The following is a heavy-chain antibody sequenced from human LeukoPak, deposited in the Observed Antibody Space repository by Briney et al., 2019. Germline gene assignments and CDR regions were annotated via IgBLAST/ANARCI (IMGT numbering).Heavy chain of an antibody. D-gene: IGHD3-9*01. CDR1: GYTFTSYG. J-gene: IGHJ3*02. V-gene: IGHV1-18*01. CDR3: AREDYDIYDDAFDI. CDR2: ISAYNGNT. Sequence: GASVKVSCKASGYTFTSYGISWVRQAPGQGLEWMGWISAYNGNTNYAQKLQGRVTMTTDTSTSTAYMELRSLRSDDTAVYYCAREDYDIYDDAFDIWGQGTMVTVSS.